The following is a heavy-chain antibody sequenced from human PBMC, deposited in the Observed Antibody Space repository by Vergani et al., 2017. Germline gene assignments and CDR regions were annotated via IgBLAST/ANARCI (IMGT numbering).Heavy chain of an antibody. CDR3: AGGGPNYYYYYGMDV. D-gene: IGHD3-16*01. J-gene: IGHJ6*02. CDR1: GYTFTGYY. Sequence: QLVQSGPEVKKPGTSVKVSCKASGYTFTGYYMHWVRQAPGQGLEWMGWINPNSGGTNYAQKFQGRVTMTRDTSISTAYMELSRLRSDDTAVYYCAGGGPNYYYYYGMDVWGQGTTVTVSS. CDR2: INPNSGGT. V-gene: IGHV1-2*02.